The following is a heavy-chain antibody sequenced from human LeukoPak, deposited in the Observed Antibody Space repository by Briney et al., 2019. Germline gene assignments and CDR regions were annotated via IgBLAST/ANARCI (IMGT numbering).Heavy chain of an antibody. CDR2: IKQDGSEK. Sequence: GGSLRLSCAASGFTFSSSWMSWVRQAPGKGLEWVANIKQDGSEKYYVDSVKGRFTISRDSAKNSLYLQMNSLRAEDTAVYYCASGYDEYYFDYWGQGTLVTVSS. V-gene: IGHV3-7*02. CDR1: GFTFSSSW. D-gene: IGHD5-12*01. J-gene: IGHJ4*02. CDR3: ASGYDEYYFDY.